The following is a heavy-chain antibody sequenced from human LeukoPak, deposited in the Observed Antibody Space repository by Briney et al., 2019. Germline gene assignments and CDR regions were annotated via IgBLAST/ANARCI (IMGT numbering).Heavy chain of an antibody. CDR2: IYHSGST. CDR3: ARHARHAPFDY. Sequence: SETLSLTCAVSGYSISSGYYWGWIRQPPGKGLEWIGSIYHSGSTYYTPSLKSRVTISVDTSKNQFSLKLSSVTAADTAVYYCARHARHAPFDYWGQGTLVTVSS. D-gene: IGHD2-2*01. J-gene: IGHJ4*02. V-gene: IGHV4-38-2*01. CDR1: GYSISSGYY.